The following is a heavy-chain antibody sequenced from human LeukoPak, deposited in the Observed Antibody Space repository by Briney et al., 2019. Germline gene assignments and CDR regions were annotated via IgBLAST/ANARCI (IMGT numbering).Heavy chain of an antibody. D-gene: IGHD3-10*02. CDR2: IIPIFGTA. Sequence: SVKVSCKASGGTFSSYASSWVRQAPGQGLEWMGGIIPIFGTANYAQKFQGRVTITAEKSTRTAYLELSSLRPEDTAVYYCARRVFGELLPDHYYYGMDVWGQGTTVTVSS. CDR1: GGTFSSYA. J-gene: IGHJ6*02. CDR3: ARRVFGELLPDHYYYGMDV. V-gene: IGHV1-69*06.